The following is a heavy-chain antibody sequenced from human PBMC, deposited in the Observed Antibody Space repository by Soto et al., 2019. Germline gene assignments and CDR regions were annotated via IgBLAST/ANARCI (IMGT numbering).Heavy chain of an antibody. D-gene: IGHD6-19*01. CDR1: GGSISSYY. CDR3: ARDKVNIGVDGIHYFYGMDV. CDR2: IYYSGST. Sequence: QVQLLESGPGLVKSSETLSLTCTVSGGSISSYYWSWIRQPPGKGLEWIGYIYYSGSTKYNPSLKSRVTISVHTSKNQFSLKLSSVTAADTAVYYCARDKVNIGVDGIHYFYGMDVWGQGTTVTVSS. V-gene: IGHV4-59*01. J-gene: IGHJ6*02.